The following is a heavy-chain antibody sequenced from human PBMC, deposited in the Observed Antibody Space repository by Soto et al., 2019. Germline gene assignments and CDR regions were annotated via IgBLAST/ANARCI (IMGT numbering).Heavy chain of an antibody. D-gene: IGHD6-19*01. CDR1: GGSISSSSYY. J-gene: IGHJ5*02. Sequence: SETLSLTCTVPGGSISSSSYYWGWIRQPPGKGLEWIGSIYYSGSTYYNPSLKSRVTISVDTSKNQFSLKLSSVTAADTAVYYCARHAQWLARANWYNWFDPWGQGTLVTVS. CDR3: ARHAQWLARANWYNWFDP. V-gene: IGHV4-39*01. CDR2: IYYSGST.